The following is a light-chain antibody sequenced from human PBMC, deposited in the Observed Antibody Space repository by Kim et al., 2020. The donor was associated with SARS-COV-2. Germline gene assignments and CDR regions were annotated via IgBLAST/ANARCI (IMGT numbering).Light chain of an antibody. CDR1: RANIGFNT. V-gene: IGLV1-44*01. Sequence: GQTVTIFCSGSRANIGFNTVNWYQQLPRTAPKLVIYNNGQRPSGVPDRFSGSKSDTSASLAISGLQSEDEALYYCAAWDVTQKGYVFGPGTKVTVL. CDR2: NNG. CDR3: AAWDVTQKGYV. J-gene: IGLJ1*01.